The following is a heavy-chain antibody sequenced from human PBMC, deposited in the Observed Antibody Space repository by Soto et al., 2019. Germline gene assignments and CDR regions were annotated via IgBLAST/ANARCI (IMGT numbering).Heavy chain of an antibody. V-gene: IGHV4-59*01. CDR1: GGSIGSYF. CDR3: ARGRSEHYGDDSDALDI. CDR2: IYYSGNT. J-gene: IGHJ3*02. Sequence: QVQLQESGPGLVKPSETLSLTCTVSGGSIGSYFWNWIRQPPGSGLEWIGYIYYSGNTNYNPSLKSRVAISVDTSKNQFSLKLYSVTAADTAIYYCARGRSEHYGDDSDALDIWGQGTMVTVSS. D-gene: IGHD4-17*01.